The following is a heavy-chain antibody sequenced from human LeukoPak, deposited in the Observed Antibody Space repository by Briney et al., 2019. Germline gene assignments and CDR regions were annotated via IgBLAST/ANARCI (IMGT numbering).Heavy chain of an antibody. CDR2: IYYSGTT. Sequence: SETLSLTCTVSGGSISSSSYYWGWIRQSPGKGLEWIGTIYYSGTTYYNPSFTSRVTISVDTSKNQFSLKLSSVTAADTAVYYCAGGRWISGSYYNFDYWGQGTLVTVSS. D-gene: IGHD1-26*01. J-gene: IGHJ4*02. CDR3: AGGRWISGSYYNFDY. CDR1: GGSISSSSYY. V-gene: IGHV4-39*01.